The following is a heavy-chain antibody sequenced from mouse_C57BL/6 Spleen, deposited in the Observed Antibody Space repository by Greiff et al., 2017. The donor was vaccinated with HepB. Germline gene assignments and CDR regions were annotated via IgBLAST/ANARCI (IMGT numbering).Heavy chain of an antibody. CDR3: ARDLFITTVVADY. V-gene: IGHV1-82*01. CDR2: IYPGDGDT. Sequence: QVQLKQSGPELVKPGASVKISCKASGYAFSSSWMNWVKQRPGKGLEWIGRIYPGDGDTNYNGKFKGKATLTADKSSSTAYMQLSSLTSEDSAVYFCARDLFITTVVADYWGQGTTLTVSS. CDR1: GYAFSSSW. J-gene: IGHJ2*01. D-gene: IGHD1-1*01.